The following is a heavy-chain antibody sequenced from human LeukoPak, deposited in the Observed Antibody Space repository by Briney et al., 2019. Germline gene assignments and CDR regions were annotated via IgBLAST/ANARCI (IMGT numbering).Heavy chain of an antibody. V-gene: IGHV1-18*01. Sequence: GASVKVSCKASGYTFTSYGISWVRQAPGQGLEWMGWISAYDGNTNYAQKLQGRVTMTTDTSTSTAYMELRSLRSDDTAVYYCAREVGNWNQPLFDYWGQGTLVTVSS. CDR1: GYTFTSYG. J-gene: IGHJ4*02. CDR2: ISAYDGNT. D-gene: IGHD1-20*01. CDR3: AREVGNWNQPLFDY.